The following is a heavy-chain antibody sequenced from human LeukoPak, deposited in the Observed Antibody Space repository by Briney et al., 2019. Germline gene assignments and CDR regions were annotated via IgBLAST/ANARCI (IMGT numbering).Heavy chain of an antibody. CDR2: IHSGGNT. CDR1: GFTVSSHF. CDR3: AKPKGPNYFDY. J-gene: IGHJ4*02. V-gene: IGHV3-53*01. Sequence: GGSLRLSCAASGFTVSSHFMSWVRQAPGKGLEWLSVIHSGGNTYYADSVKGRFTISRDNSENTLYLQMNSLRAEDTALYYCAKPKGPNYFDYWGQGTLVTVSS.